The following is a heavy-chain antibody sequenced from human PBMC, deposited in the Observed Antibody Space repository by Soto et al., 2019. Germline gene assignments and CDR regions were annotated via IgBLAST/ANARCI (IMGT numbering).Heavy chain of an antibody. CDR2: ISYDGSNK. J-gene: IGHJ6*02. V-gene: IGHV3-30*04. CDR3: ARGMVERLGGGRDV. CDR1: GFTFSSYA. Sequence: GGSLRLSCAASGFTFSSYAMHWVRQAPGKGLEWVAVISYDGSNKYYADSVKGRFTISRDNSKNTLYLQMNSLRAEDTAVYYCARGMVERLGGGRDVWGQGTTVTVSS. D-gene: IGHD1-1*01.